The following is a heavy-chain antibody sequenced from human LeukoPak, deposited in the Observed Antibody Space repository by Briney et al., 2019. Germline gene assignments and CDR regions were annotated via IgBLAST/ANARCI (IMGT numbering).Heavy chain of an antibody. CDR1: GRSFSSYY. V-gene: IGHV4-59*01. Sequence: PSETLSLTCSDSGRSFSSYYWSWIRQPPGKGLELIGYMYDSGSTNYNPSLTSRVTISVDTSKNQFSLRLSSVTAADTAVYYCARHGGSYTFDLWGQGVLVTVSS. CDR3: ARHGGSYTFDL. D-gene: IGHD1-26*01. J-gene: IGHJ4*02. CDR2: MYDSGST.